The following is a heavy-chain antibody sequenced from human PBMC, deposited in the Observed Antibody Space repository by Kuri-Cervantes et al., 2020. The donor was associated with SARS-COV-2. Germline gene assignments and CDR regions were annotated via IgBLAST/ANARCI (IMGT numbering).Heavy chain of an antibody. V-gene: IGHV1-8*03. Sequence: ASVKVSCKASGYTFTGYYMHWVRQATGQGLEWMGWMNPNSGNTGYAQKFQGRVTITRNTSISTAYMELSSLRSDDTAVYYCARDSIPTLGYCSSTSCYVPYNWFDPWGQGTLVTVSS. J-gene: IGHJ5*02. CDR1: GYTFTGYY. D-gene: IGHD2-2*01. CDR3: ARDSIPTLGYCSSTSCYVPYNWFDP. CDR2: MNPNSGNT.